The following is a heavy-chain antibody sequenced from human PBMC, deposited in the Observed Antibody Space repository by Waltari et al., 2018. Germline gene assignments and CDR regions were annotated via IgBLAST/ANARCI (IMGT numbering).Heavy chain of an antibody. CDR3: ARGDSSGYPFDY. CDR1: GGSISSGGHF. V-gene: IGHV4-31*03. Sequence: QVQLQESGPGLVKPSQTLSLTCTVSGGSISSGGHFWSWIRQHPGKGLEWIAYIYYSGCTYYNSSLKSRVTISVDTSKNQFSLKMTSVTAADTAVYYCARGDSSGYPFDYWGEGTLVTVSS. D-gene: IGHD3-22*01. CDR2: IYYSGCT. J-gene: IGHJ4*02.